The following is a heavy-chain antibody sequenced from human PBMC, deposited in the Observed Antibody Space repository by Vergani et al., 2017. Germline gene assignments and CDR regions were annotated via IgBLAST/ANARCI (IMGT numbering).Heavy chain of an antibody. Sequence: QVQLRESGPGLVKPSETLPLSCSDSGGSISNYYWHWIRQPAGKGLEWIGRFYSSGSINYNPSLKSRVSMSADTSNHQFFLTLTSVTSADTAIYYCARDPRDGTDGFDIWGQGTKVTVSS. CDR1: GGSISNYY. CDR3: ARDPRDGTDGFDI. CDR2: FYSSGSI. V-gene: IGHV4-4*07. J-gene: IGHJ3*02.